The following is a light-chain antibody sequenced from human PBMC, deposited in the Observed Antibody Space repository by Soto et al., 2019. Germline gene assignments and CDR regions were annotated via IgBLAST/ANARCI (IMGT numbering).Light chain of an antibody. V-gene: IGKV1-5*03. J-gene: IGKJ1*01. CDR1: QTISSW. CDR3: QHYNSYPWT. Sequence: DIQMTQSPSTLSGSVGDRVTITWRASQTISSWLAWYQQKPGKAPKLLIYKASSLESGVPSRFSGSGSGTEFTLTISSLQPDDFATYYCQHYNSYPWTFGQGTKVDIK. CDR2: KAS.